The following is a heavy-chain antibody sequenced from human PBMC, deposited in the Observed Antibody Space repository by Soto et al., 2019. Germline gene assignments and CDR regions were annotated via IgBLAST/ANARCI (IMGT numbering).Heavy chain of an antibody. CDR2: IIPIFGTA. J-gene: IGHJ6*02. CDR1: GGTFSSYA. V-gene: IGHV1-69*13. D-gene: IGHD2-2*01. Sequence: SVKVSCKASGGTFSSYAISWVRQAPGQGLEWMGGIIPIFGTANYAQKFQGRVTITADESTSTAYMELSSLRSEDTAVYYCASTANYCNSTSCYYYYGMDVWGQGTTVTVSS. CDR3: ASTANYCNSTSCYYYYGMDV.